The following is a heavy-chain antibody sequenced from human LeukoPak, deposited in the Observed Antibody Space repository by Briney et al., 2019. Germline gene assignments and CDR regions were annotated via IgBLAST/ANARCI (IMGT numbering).Heavy chain of an antibody. J-gene: IGHJ6*03. D-gene: IGHD4-17*01. CDR3: TTNHGDFNYYYYYYMDV. CDR1: GFTFSNAW. Sequence: PGGSLRLSCAASGFTFSNAWMSWVRQAPGKGLEWVGRIESKTDGGTTDYAAPVKGRFTISRDDSKNTLYLQMNSLKTEDTAVYYCTTNHGDFNYYYYYYMDVWGKGTTVTVSS. CDR2: IESKTDGGTT. V-gene: IGHV3-15*04.